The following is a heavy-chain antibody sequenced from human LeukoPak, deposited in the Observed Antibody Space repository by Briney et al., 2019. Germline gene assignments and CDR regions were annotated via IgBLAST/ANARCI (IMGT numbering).Heavy chain of an antibody. CDR2: ISSDGGST. V-gene: IGHV3-64D*06. CDR1: GFTISSYA. D-gene: IGHD4-23*01. Sequence: PGGSLRLSCSVSGFTISSYAMHWVRQAPGKGLEYVSSISSDGGSTFYADSVKGRFTISRDNSKNTLSLQMSNLRTEDTAVYYCVKDRWVDYWGQGTLVTVSS. CDR3: VKDRWVDY. J-gene: IGHJ4*02.